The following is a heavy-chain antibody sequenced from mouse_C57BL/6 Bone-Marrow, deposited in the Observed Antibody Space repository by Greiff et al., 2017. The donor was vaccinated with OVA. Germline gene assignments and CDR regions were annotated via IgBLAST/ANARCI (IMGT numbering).Heavy chain of an antibody. CDR1: GYTFTSYW. CDR2: IDPSDSYT. D-gene: IGHD2-3*01. J-gene: IGHJ1*03. CDR3: ARRWLLIDFDV. V-gene: IGHV1-50*01. Sequence: QVQLKQPGAELVKPGASVKLSCKASGYTFTSYWMQWVKQRPGQGLEWIGEIDPSDSYTNYNQKFKGKATLTVDTSSSTAYMQLSSLTSEDSAVYYCARRWLLIDFDVWGTGTTVTVSS.